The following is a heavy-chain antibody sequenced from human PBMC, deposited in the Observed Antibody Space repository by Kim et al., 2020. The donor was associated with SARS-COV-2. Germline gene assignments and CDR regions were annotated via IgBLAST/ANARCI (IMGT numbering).Heavy chain of an antibody. CDR1: GFTFSSYA. V-gene: IGHV3-23*01. CDR2: ISGSGGST. Sequence: GGSLRLSCAASGFTFSSYAMSWVRQAPGKGLEWVSAISGSGGSTYYADSVKGRFTISRDNSKNTLYLQMNSLRAEDTAVYYCAKAFRMIVHHLVSQDWGQGTLVTVSS. CDR3: AKAFRMIVHHLVSQD. D-gene: IGHD3-22*01. J-gene: IGHJ4*02.